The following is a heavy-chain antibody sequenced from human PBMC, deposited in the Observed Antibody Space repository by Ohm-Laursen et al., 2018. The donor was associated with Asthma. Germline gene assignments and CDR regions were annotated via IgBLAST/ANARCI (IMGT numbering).Heavy chain of an antibody. D-gene: IGHD3-3*01. Sequence: SLRLSCAASGFTFRSYAMHWVRQAPGKGLEWVAVGGSYYDGGLKYYADSVNGRFTVSRDDSKNTLYLQMNSLRPDDTAVYYCARDVVEWYLPALDFWGQGTLVTVSS. J-gene: IGHJ4*02. CDR2: GGSYYDGGLK. CDR1: GFTFRSYA. CDR3: ARDVVEWYLPALDF. V-gene: IGHV3-30-3*01.